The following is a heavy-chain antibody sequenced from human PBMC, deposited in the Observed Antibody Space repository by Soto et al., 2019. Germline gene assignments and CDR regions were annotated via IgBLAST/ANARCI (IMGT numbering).Heavy chain of an antibody. Sequence: EVQLVESGGGLVQPGGSLRLSCAASGFTFSSYDMHWVRQATGKGLEWVSAIGTAGDPYYPGSVKGRFTISRENAKNSLYLQMNSLRDEDTAVYYCARSYDSSGYNYWYFDLWGRGTLVTVSS. CDR1: GFTFSSYD. CDR2: IGTAGDP. CDR3: ARSYDSSGYNYWYFDL. V-gene: IGHV3-13*05. J-gene: IGHJ2*01. D-gene: IGHD3-22*01.